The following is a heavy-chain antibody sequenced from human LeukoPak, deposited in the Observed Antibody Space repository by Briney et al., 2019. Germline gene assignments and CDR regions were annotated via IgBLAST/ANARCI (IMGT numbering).Heavy chain of an antibody. J-gene: IGHJ4*02. V-gene: IGHV3-43*01. D-gene: IGHD3-10*02. CDR3: AKELDTMFFDY. Sequence: PGGSLRLSCATSGFNFDRYTIHWVRQAPGKGLEWVSLAGWAGGTTFYSDSVRGRFTISRDSGRKSVYLQMNSLTTDDTAFYICAKELDTMFFDYWGQGALVTVSS. CDR2: AGWAGGTT. CDR1: GFNFDRYT.